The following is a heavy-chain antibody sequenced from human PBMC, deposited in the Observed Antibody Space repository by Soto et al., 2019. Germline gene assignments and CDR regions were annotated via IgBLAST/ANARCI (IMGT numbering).Heavy chain of an antibody. CDR3: ARARLDTPALDY. V-gene: IGHV3-30*09. Sequence: QVQLVESGGGVVQPGRSLRLSCAASGFTFRSYAMHWVRQAPGKGLELVAVLSYDGNNKYYADSVKGRFAISRDNSRNTLYLQMNSLRAEDTAVYYCARARLDTPALDYWGQGTQVTVSS. CDR2: LSYDGNNK. CDR1: GFTFRSYA. D-gene: IGHD2-2*01. J-gene: IGHJ4*02.